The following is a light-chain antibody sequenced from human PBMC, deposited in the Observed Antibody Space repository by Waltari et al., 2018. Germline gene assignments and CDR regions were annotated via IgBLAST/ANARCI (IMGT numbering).Light chain of an antibody. CDR1: QSISSW. CDR3: QQYNTYYT. V-gene: IGKV1-5*03. CDR2: KAS. Sequence: VQMTQSPSTLSASVGDTVTLTCRASQSISSWLAWYQQKAGKAPKVLISKASTLESGVPSRFSGSGSGTEFTLTISNLQPDDFATYYCQQYNTYYTFGQGTILEIK. J-gene: IGKJ2*01.